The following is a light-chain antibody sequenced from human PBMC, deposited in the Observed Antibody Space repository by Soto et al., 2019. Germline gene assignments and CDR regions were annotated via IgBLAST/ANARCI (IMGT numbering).Light chain of an antibody. CDR1: SSDVGGYSH. CDR3: SACTRRNTYV. V-gene: IGLV2-14*03. J-gene: IGLJ1*01. Sequence: QSALTQPASVSGSPGQSISISCTGTSSDVGGYSHVSWYQQHPGKAPKVMIYDVSNRPSGVSSRFSGSKSGNTAFLTISGLQAEDEADFYCSACTRRNTYVFGTGTKVTVL. CDR2: DVS.